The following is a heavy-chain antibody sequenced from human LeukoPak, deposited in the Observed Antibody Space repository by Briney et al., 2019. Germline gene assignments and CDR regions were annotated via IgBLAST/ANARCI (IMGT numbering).Heavy chain of an antibody. CDR1: GGSISSYS. V-gene: IGHV4-4*07. D-gene: IGHD6-19*01. CDR3: ARGGGLGYYYYYMDV. J-gene: IGHJ6*03. Sequence: SETLSLTCTVSGGSISSYSWSWIRQPAVKGLEWIGRMYTSGSTKYNPSLKSRVTISVDTSKNQFSLKLSSVTAADTAVYYCARGGGLGYYYYYMDVWGKGTTVTVSS. CDR2: MYTSGST.